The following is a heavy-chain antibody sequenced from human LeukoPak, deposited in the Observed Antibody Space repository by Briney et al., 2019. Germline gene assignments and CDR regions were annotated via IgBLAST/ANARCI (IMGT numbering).Heavy chain of an antibody. J-gene: IGHJ4*02. CDR2: ISYDGSNK. D-gene: IGHD2-15*01. Sequence: GGSLRLSCAASGFTFSRYAMSWVRQAPGKGLEWVAVISYDGSNKYYADSVKGRFTTSRDNSKNTLYLQMNSLRAEDTAVYYCAKGLLGYCSGGSCHIDYWGQGTLVTVSS. CDR3: AKGLLGYCSGGSCHIDY. CDR1: GFTFSRYA. V-gene: IGHV3-30*18.